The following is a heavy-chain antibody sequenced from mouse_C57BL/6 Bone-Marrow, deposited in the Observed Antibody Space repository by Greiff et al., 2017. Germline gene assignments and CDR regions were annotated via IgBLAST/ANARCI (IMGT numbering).Heavy chain of an antibody. CDR2: IYPRNGDT. V-gene: IGHV1-81*01. CDR1: GYTFTSYG. CDR3: ASCYDGSSPFAY. Sequence: QVQLQQSGAELARPGASVKLSCKASGYTFTSYGISWVKQRPGQGLEWIGEIYPRNGDTYYNEKFKGKATLTADKSSSTAYMELLSLTSEDSAVYFCASCYDGSSPFAYWGQGTLVTVSA. J-gene: IGHJ3*01. D-gene: IGHD1-1*01.